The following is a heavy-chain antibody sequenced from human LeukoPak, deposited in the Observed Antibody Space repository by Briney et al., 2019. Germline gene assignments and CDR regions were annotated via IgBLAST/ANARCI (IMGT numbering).Heavy chain of an antibody. D-gene: IGHD6-13*01. V-gene: IGHV6-1*01. CDR2: TYYRSRWYD. Sequence: SQTLSLTCAISGDRVSSNGAAWIWIRQSPSRGLEWLGRTYYRSRWYDDYADSVKSRITIIPGTSKNQFSLQLNSVTPEDTAVYYCARDLRIAAAGIYYFDSWGQGTLVTVSS. CDR3: ARDLRIAAAGIYYFDS. J-gene: IGHJ4*02. CDR1: GDRVSSNGAA.